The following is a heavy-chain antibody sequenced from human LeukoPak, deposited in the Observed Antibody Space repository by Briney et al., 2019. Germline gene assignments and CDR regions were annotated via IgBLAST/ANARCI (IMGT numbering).Heavy chain of an antibody. V-gene: IGHV3-21*01. CDR2: ISSRSSYI. J-gene: IGHJ5*02. CDR1: GFTFSTYT. Sequence: PGGSLRLSCAASGFTFSTYTMNWVRQAPGKGLEWVSSISSRSSYIYYADSVKGRFSISRDNSKNTLYLQMNRLRADDTAVYYCARDRSQEFDPWGQGTLVTVSS. D-gene: IGHD3-10*01. CDR3: ARDRSQEFDP.